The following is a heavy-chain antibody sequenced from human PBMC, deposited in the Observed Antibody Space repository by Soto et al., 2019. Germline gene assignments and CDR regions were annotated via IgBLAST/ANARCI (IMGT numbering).Heavy chain of an antibody. CDR3: ARVGSEYPTYYYYGMDV. CDR2: ISAYNGNT. D-gene: IGHD3-16*01. J-gene: IGHJ6*02. CDR1: GYTFTSYG. V-gene: IGHV1-18*01. Sequence: ASVKVSCKASGYTFTSYGISWVRQAPGQGLEWMGWISAYNGNTNYAQKLQGRVTMTTDTSTSTAYMELRSLRSDDTAVYYCARVGSEYPTYYYYGMDVWGQGTTVTVSS.